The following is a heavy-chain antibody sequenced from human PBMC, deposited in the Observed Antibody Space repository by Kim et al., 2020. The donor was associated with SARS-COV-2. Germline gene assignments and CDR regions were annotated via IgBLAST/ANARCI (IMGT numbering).Heavy chain of an antibody. Sequence: GESLKISCKTSGYRFTTDWIGWVRQMPGKGLEWMAIIFPGDSETRYGPSFQGQVTVSADKSLSSAYLQWSSLKASDTAIYYCVRVEGATFYFHNWGQGTLVTVSS. CDR3: VRVEGATFYFHN. CDR1: GYRFTTDW. D-gene: IGHD1-26*01. CDR2: IFPGDSET. J-gene: IGHJ4*02. V-gene: IGHV5-51*01.